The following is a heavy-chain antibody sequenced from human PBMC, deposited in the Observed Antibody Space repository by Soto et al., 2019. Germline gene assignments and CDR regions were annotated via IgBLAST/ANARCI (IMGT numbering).Heavy chain of an antibody. D-gene: IGHD2-15*01. CDR1: GYSFTSYW. J-gene: IGHJ6*02. Sequence: GESLKISCKGSGYSFTSYWISWVRQMPGKGLEWMGRIDPSDSYTNYSPSFQGHVTISADKSISTAYLQWSSPKASDTAMYYCARHGKYCSGGSCYGYYYYGMDVWGQGTTVTVSS. V-gene: IGHV5-10-1*01. CDR2: IDPSDSYT. CDR3: ARHGKYCSGGSCYGYYYYGMDV.